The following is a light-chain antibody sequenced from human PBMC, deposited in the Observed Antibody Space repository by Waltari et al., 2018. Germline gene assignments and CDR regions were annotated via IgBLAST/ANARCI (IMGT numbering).Light chain of an antibody. V-gene: IGKV1-9*01. Sequence: DIQLTQAPSFLSASVGDRVSIACRASQGITNYLAWYQQKPGKAPKLLIYAASTLQSGVPARFSGSGSGTDFTLTISSLQPEEFATYYCQQFHTFTFGPGTKVDIK. CDR3: QQFHTFT. CDR2: AAS. CDR1: QGITNY. J-gene: IGKJ3*01.